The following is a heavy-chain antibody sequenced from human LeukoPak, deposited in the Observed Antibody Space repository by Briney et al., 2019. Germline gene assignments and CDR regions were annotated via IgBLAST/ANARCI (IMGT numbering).Heavy chain of an antibody. Sequence: ASVKVSCKASGYSFTIYDINWVRQATGQGLEWMGWMNPNSGNTGYAQKFQGRVTITADESTSTAYMELSSLRSEDTAVYYCARDLKESDYWGQGTLVTVSS. V-gene: IGHV1-8*01. D-gene: IGHD3-9*01. CDR3: ARDLKESDY. J-gene: IGHJ4*02. CDR1: GYSFTIYD. CDR2: MNPNSGNT.